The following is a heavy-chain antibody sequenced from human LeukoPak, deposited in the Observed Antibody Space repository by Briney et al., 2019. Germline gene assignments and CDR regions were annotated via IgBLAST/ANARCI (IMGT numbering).Heavy chain of an antibody. J-gene: IGHJ4*02. CDR1: GGSFSGYY. D-gene: IGHD6-19*01. CDR3: AREMVSNSSGYDIDY. V-gene: IGHV4-34*01. CDR2: INHSGST. Sequence: SETLSLTRAVYGGSFSGYYWSWIRQPPGKGLEWIGEINHSGSTNYNPSLKSRVTISVDTSKNQFSLKLSPVTAADTAVYYCAREMVSNSSGYDIDYWGQGTLVTVSS.